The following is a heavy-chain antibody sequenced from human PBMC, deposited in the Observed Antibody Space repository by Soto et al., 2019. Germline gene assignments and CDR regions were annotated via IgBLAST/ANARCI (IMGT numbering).Heavy chain of an antibody. V-gene: IGHV4-34*01. J-gene: IGHJ5*02. Sequence: SETLSLTCAVYGGSFSGYYWSWIRQPPGKGLKKIWEINQSGSTNYNPSLKSRVTISVDTSKNQFSLKLSSVTAADTAVYYCARTAIFGVVYWTTNRNNWFDPWGQGTLVTVSS. CDR3: ARTAIFGVVYWTTNRNNWFDP. CDR1: GGSFSGYY. CDR2: INQSGST. D-gene: IGHD3-3*01.